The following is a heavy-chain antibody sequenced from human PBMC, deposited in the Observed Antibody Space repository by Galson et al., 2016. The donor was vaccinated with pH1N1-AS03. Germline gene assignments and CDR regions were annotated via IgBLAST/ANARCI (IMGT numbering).Heavy chain of an antibody. V-gene: IGHV3-74*01. CDR1: GFTFSSYW. CDR3: ADPFGLP. J-gene: IGHJ4*02. Sequence: SLRLSCAASGFTFSSYWMHWVRHLPGKGLVWVSGIDSDGSNTYYADSVRGRFTISSDNAKNTLYLQMNSLRAEDTALYYCADPFGLPWGQGTLITVSS. D-gene: IGHD2/OR15-2a*01. CDR2: IDSDGSNT.